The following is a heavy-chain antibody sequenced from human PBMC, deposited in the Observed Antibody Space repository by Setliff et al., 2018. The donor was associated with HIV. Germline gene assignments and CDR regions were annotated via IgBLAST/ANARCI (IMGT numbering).Heavy chain of an antibody. CDR3: ARGKGGLVGPAEFDY. CDR2: IYYDGRT. D-gene: IGHD1-26*01. CDR1: GGSIRTGAYY. Sequence: SETLSLTCIVSGGSIRTGAYYWGWIRQPPGKGLEWIGSIYYDGRTFYKPSLKSRLTISVDTSKNQFSLSLNSVTAADTAIYFCARGKGGLVGPAEFDYWGPGTLVTVSS. V-gene: IGHV4-39*01. J-gene: IGHJ4*02.